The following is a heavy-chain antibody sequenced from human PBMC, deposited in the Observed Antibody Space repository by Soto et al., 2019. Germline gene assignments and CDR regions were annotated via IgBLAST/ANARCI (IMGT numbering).Heavy chain of an antibody. CDR1: GGSISSYY. D-gene: IGHD6-19*01. V-gene: IGHV4-59*01. Sequence: SETLSLTCTVSGGSISSYYWSWIRQPPGKGLEWIGYIYYSGSTNYNPSLKSRVTISVDTSKNQFSLKLSSVTAADTAVYYCATVRYSSGWYPTRDPLYYFDYWGKGTLVTVSS. CDR2: IYYSGST. J-gene: IGHJ4*02. CDR3: ATVRYSSGWYPTRDPLYYFDY.